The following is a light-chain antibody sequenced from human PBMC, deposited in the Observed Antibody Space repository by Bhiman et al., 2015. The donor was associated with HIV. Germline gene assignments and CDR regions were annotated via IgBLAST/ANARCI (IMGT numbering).Light chain of an antibody. Sequence: QSVLTQPPSVSAAPGQKVTISCSGSSSNIGNNYVSWYQQLPGTAPKLLIYDNNKRPSGIPDRFSGSKSGTSATLGITGLQTGDEADYYCGTWDSSLSAEVFGGGIKLTVL. V-gene: IGLV1-51*01. CDR1: SSNIGNNY. CDR3: GTWDSSLSAEV. CDR2: DNN. J-gene: IGLJ3*02.